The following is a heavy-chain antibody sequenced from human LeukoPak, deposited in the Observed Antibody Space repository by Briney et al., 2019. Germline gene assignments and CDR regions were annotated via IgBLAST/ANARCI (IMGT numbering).Heavy chain of an antibody. Sequence: GASVKVSCKASGYTFTSYGISWVRQAPGQGLEWMGWISAYNGNTNYAQRLQGRVTMTTDTSTSTAYMELRSLRSDDTAVYYCARLLLYDILKYFDYWGQGTLVTVSS. CDR2: ISAYNGNT. J-gene: IGHJ4*02. V-gene: IGHV1-18*01. D-gene: IGHD3-9*01. CDR1: GYTFTSYG. CDR3: ARLLLYDILKYFDY.